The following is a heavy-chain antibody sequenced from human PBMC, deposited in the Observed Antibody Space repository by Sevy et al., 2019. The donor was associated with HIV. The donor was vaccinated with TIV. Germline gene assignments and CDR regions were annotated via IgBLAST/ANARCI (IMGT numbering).Heavy chain of an antibody. J-gene: IGHJ6*02. CDR2: INPSGGST. V-gene: IGHV1-46*01. Sequence: ATVKVSCKASGYTFTSYYMHWVGQAPGQGLEWMGIINPSGGSTSYTQKFQGRVTMSRDTSTSTVYMELSSLRSEDTAVYYCARDSDYYYYGMDVWGQGTLVTVSS. CDR3: ARDSDYYYYGMDV. CDR1: GYTFTSYY.